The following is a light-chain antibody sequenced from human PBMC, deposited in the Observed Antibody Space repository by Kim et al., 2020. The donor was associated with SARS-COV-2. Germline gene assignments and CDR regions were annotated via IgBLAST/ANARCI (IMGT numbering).Light chain of an antibody. CDR1: GSNVGSNN. V-gene: IGLV1-44*01. Sequence: QSVLTQPRSVSGTPGQMLILSCTGGGSNVGSNNVNWYQQFPGTAPKLLIYANNRRPSGVPDRISGSKSGIAAFLDISGLQSEDEADYYCAAWDDIKNVYVFGTGTKVTVL. CDR2: ANN. CDR3: AAWDDIKNVYV. J-gene: IGLJ1*01.